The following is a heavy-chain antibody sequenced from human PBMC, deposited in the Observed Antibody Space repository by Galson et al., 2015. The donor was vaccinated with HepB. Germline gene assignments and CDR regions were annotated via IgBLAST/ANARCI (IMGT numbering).Heavy chain of an antibody. CDR2: INRDGRST. Sequence: SLRLSCAASGFTFSHYWMHWVRQAPEKGLVWVSRINRDGRSTSYEDSVKGRFTISRDNAKNTLSLQMNSLRAEDTAAYYCARYNWNDDHFDYWGQGTLVTVSS. CDR3: ARYNWNDDHFDY. D-gene: IGHD1-20*01. CDR1: GFTFSHYW. V-gene: IGHV3-74*01. J-gene: IGHJ4*02.